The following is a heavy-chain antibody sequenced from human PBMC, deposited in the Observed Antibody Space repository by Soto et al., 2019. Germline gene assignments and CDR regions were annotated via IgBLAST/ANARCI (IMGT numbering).Heavy chain of an antibody. V-gene: IGHV5-51*01. CDR2: IWPVDSDT. Sequence: PGEFLKVSCRVLGDTLPDYWTAGFSQMPGKGLQSMGSIWPVDSDTRYNPSFQGQVTISADKSISTAYLQWSSLEASDTAMYYCARWEGVRGSIYGMDVWGQGTTVTVPS. CDR3: ARWEGVRGSIYGMDV. CDR1: GDTLPDYW. D-gene: IGHD3-10*01. J-gene: IGHJ6*02.